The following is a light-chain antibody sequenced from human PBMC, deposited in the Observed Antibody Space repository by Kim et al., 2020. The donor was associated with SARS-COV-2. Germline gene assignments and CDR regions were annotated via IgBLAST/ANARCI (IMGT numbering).Light chain of an antibody. CDR2: KAS. Sequence: ASVGDRVPITCRASQSIGTWLAWYQQKPGKVPKALIYKASTLESGVPSRFSGSGIGTEFTLTISSLQPDDSATYYCQQYNSHSITFGQGTRLEIK. J-gene: IGKJ5*01. CDR3: QQYNSHSIT. CDR1: QSIGTW. V-gene: IGKV1-5*03.